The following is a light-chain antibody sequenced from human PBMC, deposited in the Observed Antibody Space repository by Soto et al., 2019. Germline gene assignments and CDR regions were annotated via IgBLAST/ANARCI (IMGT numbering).Light chain of an antibody. CDR1: SSDVGGYNY. CDR3: QSYDNILSGPL. J-gene: IGLJ3*02. Sequence: QSALTQPASVSGSPGQSITISCTGISSDVGGYNYVSWYQQHPGKAPKLMIYEVSNRPSGVSNRFSGSKSGNTASLTISGLRTEDEADYYCQSYDNILSGPLFGGGTKLTVL. CDR2: EVS. V-gene: IGLV2-14*01.